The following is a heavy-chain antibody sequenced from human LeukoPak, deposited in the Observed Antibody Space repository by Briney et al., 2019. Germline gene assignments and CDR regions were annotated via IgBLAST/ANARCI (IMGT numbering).Heavy chain of an antibody. CDR1: GFTFSSFW. Sequence: GGSLRLSCAASGFTFSSFWMNWVRQAPGKGLEWVANIKQDGSERNYVDSVKGRSTISKDNAKNSLFLQMNSLRVEDTAVYYCARGGTRGYSPVDYWGQGILVTVSS. V-gene: IGHV3-7*03. J-gene: IGHJ4*02. CDR2: IKQDGSER. D-gene: IGHD5-18*01. CDR3: ARGGTRGYSPVDY.